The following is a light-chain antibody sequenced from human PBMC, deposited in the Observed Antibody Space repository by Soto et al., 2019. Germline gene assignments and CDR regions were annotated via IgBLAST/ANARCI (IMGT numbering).Light chain of an antibody. CDR2: GAS. CDR1: QGIGND. V-gene: IGKV1-6*01. CDR3: LQDYNYPLT. J-gene: IGKJ4*01. Sequence: AIQMTQSPSSLSASVGDRVTITCRASQGIGNDLDWFQQRPGKAPKLLIYGASTLQSGVPSRFSGSGSGTDFTLTISSLQPEDYATYYCLQDYNYPLTFGGGTKVDIK.